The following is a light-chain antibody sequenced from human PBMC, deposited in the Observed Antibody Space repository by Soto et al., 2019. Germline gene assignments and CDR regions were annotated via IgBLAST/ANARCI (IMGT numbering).Light chain of an antibody. V-gene: IGLV1-40*01. CDR2: GDS. CDR3: QSYDSSLRGRV. CDR1: SSNIGANYD. J-gene: IGLJ3*02. Sequence: QPVLTQPPSVSGAPGQRVTISCTGSSSNIGANYDVHWYQHLPGTAPKLLISGDSNRPSGVPDRFSGSKSGTSASLGITGLQAEDEADYYCQSYDSSLRGRVFGGGTKVTVL.